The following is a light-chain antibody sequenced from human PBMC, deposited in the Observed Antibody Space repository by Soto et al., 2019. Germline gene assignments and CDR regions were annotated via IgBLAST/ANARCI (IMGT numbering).Light chain of an antibody. CDR1: QSVSGKY. V-gene: IGKV3-20*01. J-gene: IGKJ1*01. CDR3: QQYLITPWT. Sequence: EIVLTQSPATLSLSPGERATLSCRASQSVSGKYLAWYQSKPGQAPRLLIHGASNRATGIPDRFSGSGSGTDFTLTIGRLEPEDFAVYYCQQYLITPWTFGQGTKVDIK. CDR2: GAS.